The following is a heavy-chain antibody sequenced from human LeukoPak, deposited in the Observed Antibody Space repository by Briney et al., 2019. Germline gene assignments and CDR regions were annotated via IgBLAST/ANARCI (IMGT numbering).Heavy chain of an antibody. Sequence: GGSLRLSCAASGFTFSNYGMHWVRQAPGKGLEWVAFIRYDGSNKYYADSVKGRFTISRDNSKNTLYLQMNSLRAEDTAVYYCAKECHPHCTNGVCRSPYYYYYYMDVWGKGTTVTVSS. D-gene: IGHD2-8*01. CDR2: IRYDGSNK. J-gene: IGHJ6*03. V-gene: IGHV3-30*02. CDR1: GFTFSNYG. CDR3: AKECHPHCTNGVCRSPYYYYYYMDV.